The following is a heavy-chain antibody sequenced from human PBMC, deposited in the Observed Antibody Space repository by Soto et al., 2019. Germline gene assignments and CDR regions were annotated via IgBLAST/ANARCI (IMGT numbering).Heavy chain of an antibody. Sequence: QVQLVESGGGVVQPGRSLRLSCAASGFTFSSYGMHWVRQAPGNGLEWVAVISYDGSNKYYADSVKGRFTISRDNSKNTLYLQMNSLRAEDTAVYYCASREYSSSWYRHYYYGMDVWGQGTTVTVSS. D-gene: IGHD6-13*01. CDR3: ASREYSSSWYRHYYYGMDV. CDR2: ISYDGSNK. CDR1: GFTFSSYG. J-gene: IGHJ6*02. V-gene: IGHV3-30*03.